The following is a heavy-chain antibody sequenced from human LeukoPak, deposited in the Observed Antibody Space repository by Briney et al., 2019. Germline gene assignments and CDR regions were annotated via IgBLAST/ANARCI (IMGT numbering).Heavy chain of an antibody. Sequence: SETLSLTCTVSGDSISSGGYYWSWIRQPPGKGLEWIGSIYYSGSTYYNPSLKSRVTISVDTSKNQFSLKLSSVTAADTAVYYCARLGYSYAFDYWGQGTLVTVSS. CDR3: ARLGYSYAFDY. D-gene: IGHD5-18*01. V-gene: IGHV4-39*01. J-gene: IGHJ4*02. CDR1: GDSISSGGYY. CDR2: IYYSGST.